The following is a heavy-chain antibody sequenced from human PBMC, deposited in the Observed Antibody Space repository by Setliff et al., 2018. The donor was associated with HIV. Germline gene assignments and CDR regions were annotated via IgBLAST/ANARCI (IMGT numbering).Heavy chain of an antibody. V-gene: IGHV4-59*08. CDR3: ARHYYTDPFDY. CDR1: GGSISGYY. Sequence: SETLSLTCTVSGGSISGYYWSWIRQSPGKGLDWTGYIYSSGSTDYNPSLKSRITISVDTSKNQFSLQLSSVTAADTAVYYCARHYYTDPFDYWGQGILVTVSS. CDR2: IYSSGST. D-gene: IGHD3-22*01. J-gene: IGHJ4*02.